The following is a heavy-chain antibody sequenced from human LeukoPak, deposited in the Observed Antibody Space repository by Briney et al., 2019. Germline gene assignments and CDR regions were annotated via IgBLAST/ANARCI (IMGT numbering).Heavy chain of an antibody. Sequence: PSETLSLTCTVSGGSTSSSSYYWGWIRQPPGKGLEWIGSIYHSGSTYYNPSLKSRVTISVDTSKNQFSLKLSSVTAADTAVFYCAGSDYYYYMDVWGKGTTVTVSS. V-gene: IGHV4-39*01. CDR1: GGSTSSSSYY. CDR3: AGSDYYYYMDV. J-gene: IGHJ6*03. CDR2: IYHSGST. D-gene: IGHD3-10*01.